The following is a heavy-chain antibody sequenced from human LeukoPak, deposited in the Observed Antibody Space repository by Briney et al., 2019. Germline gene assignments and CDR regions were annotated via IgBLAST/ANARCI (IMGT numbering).Heavy chain of an antibody. D-gene: IGHD5-12*01. J-gene: IGHJ4*02. V-gene: IGHV4-34*01. Sequence: PSETLSLTCAVYGGSFSGYYWSWIRQPPGKGLEWIGEINHSGSTNYNPSLKSRVTISVDTSKNQFSLKLSSVTAADTAVYYCASGYSGYVVIGWGQGTLVTVSS. CDR1: GGSFSGYY. CDR2: INHSGST. CDR3: ASGYSGYVVIG.